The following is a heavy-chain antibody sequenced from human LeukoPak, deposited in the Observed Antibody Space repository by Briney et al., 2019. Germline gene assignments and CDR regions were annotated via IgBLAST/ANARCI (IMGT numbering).Heavy chain of an antibody. CDR2: INHSRST. D-gene: IGHD3-10*01. Sequence: PSETLSLTCAVYGGSFSGYYWSWIRQPPGKGLEWIGEINHSRSTNYNPSLKSRVTISVDTSKNQFSLKLSSVTAADTAVYYCASVVVRGVIDDYWGQGTLVTVSS. CDR3: ASVVVRGVIDDY. V-gene: IGHV4-34*01. CDR1: GGSFSGYY. J-gene: IGHJ4*02.